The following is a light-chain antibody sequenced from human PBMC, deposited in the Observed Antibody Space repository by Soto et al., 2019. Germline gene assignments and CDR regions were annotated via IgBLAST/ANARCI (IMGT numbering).Light chain of an antibody. J-gene: IGKJ4*01. CDR1: QGISID. CDR2: AAS. CDR3: QPLNTYPLT. Sequence: IQLTHSPSSLSASLGDRVTITFRAGQGISIDLVWYQQKPVQAPNLLIYAASTLQRRVPSRFSGTGSGTESTLTISSLQPDDFATYYCQPLNTYPLTFGGGTKVDIK. V-gene: IGKV1-9*01.